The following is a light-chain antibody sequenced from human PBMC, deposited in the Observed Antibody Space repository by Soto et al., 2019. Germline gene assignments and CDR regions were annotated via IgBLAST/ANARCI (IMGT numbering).Light chain of an antibody. CDR1: QSLVHNDGNTY. CDR2: QVS. J-gene: IGKJ1*01. CDR3: MQATQSSWT. V-gene: IGKV2-24*01. Sequence: DIVMNQTPLSSPVTLGQAASISCRSSQSLVHNDGNTYLSWFQQRPGKPPRLLIYQVSDRFSGVADRFGGSGAGTDFTLTISRVEAEDVGVYYCMQATQSSWTFGQGAKVEI.